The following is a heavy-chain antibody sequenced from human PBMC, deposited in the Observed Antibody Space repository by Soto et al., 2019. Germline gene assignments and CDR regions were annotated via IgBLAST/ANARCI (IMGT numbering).Heavy chain of an antibody. CDR1: EFSFSSYA. Sequence: EGSLRLSGAPSEFSFSSYAMSWVRQAPGKGLEWVSTISGSGAGTNYADSVKGRFTICRDNSKNMLYLQMNNLRAEDTAVYYSAKGDQSNGWRRPLDYWGQGTLVTVSS. J-gene: IGHJ4*02. CDR2: ISGSGAGT. CDR3: AKGDQSNGWRRPLDY. D-gene: IGHD6-19*01. V-gene: IGHV3-23*01.